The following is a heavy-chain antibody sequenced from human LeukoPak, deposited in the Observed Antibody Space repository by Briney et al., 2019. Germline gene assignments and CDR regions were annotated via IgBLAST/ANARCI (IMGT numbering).Heavy chain of an antibody. Sequence: GGSLRLSCAASGFTFSSYSMNWVRQAPGKGLEWVSSISSSSSYIYYADSVKGRFTISRDNAKNSLYLQMNSLRAEDTAVYYCARDLWDDDAFDIWGQGTMVTVSS. CDR2: ISSSSSYI. CDR3: ARDLWDDDAFDI. D-gene: IGHD1-26*01. V-gene: IGHV3-21*01. J-gene: IGHJ3*02. CDR1: GFTFSSYS.